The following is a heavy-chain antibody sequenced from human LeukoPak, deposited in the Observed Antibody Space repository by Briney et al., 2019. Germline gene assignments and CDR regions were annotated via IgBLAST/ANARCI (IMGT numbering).Heavy chain of an antibody. D-gene: IGHD6-13*01. V-gene: IGHV3-30*18. CDR3: AKGIGSSWQDAFDI. CDR1: GFTFGSYG. J-gene: IGHJ3*02. CDR2: ISYDGSNK. Sequence: GGSLRLSCAASGFTFGSYGMHWVRQAPGKGLEWVAVISYDGSNKYYADSVKGRFTISRDNSKNTLYLQMNSLRAEDTAVYYCAKGIGSSWQDAFDIWGQGTMVTVSS.